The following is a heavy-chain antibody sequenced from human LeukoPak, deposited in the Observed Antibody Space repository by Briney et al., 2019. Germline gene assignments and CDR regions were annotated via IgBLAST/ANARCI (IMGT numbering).Heavy chain of an antibody. CDR1: GYTLTDYY. V-gene: IGHV1-2*02. J-gene: IGHJ3*02. CDR3: AREGAYYYDSSANYPSKDAFDI. CDR2: ITPSSGGT. D-gene: IGHD3-22*01. Sequence: ASVKVSCKASGYTLTDYYIHWVRQAPGQGLEWMGWITPSSGGTIYAHQGRVTMTRDMSISTAYMELSRLRSDDTAVYYCAREGAYYYDSSANYPSKDAFDIWGQGTMVTVSS.